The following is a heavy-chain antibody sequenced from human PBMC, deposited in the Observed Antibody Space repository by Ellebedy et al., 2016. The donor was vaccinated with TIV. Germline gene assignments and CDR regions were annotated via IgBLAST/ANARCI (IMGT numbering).Heavy chain of an antibody. CDR3: ASRAAWYGTFDY. J-gene: IGHJ4*02. V-gene: IGHV4-39*01. CDR2: IYYSGST. Sequence: GSLRLXCTVSGGSISSSSYYWGWIRQPPGKGLEWIGSIYYSGSTYYNPSLKSRVTISVDTSKNQFSLKLSSVTAADTAVYYCASRAAWYGTFDYWGQGTLVTVSS. D-gene: IGHD2-15*01. CDR1: GGSISSSSYY.